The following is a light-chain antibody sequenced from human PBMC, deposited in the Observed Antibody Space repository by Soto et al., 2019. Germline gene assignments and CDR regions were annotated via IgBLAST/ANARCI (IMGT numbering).Light chain of an antibody. CDR2: GAS. V-gene: IGKV3-15*01. CDR3: QQYSDWPLT. Sequence: EIVMTQSPATLSVSPGERATLSCRASQTLYNNLAWYQQKLGQAPRLLIYGASARATDIPARFSGSGSGTDYTLTISGLQSEDFAIYYYQQYSDWPLTFGGGTKVEIK. CDR1: QTLYNN. J-gene: IGKJ4*01.